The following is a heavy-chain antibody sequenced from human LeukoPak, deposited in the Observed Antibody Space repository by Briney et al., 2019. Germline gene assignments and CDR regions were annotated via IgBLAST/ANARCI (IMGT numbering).Heavy chain of an antibody. Sequence: SETLSLTSTVSGGSISHFYWTWIRQPPGKGLEWIGYIYHSGSTTYNPSLKSRVTISVDTSKNQFSLKLSSVTAADTAVYYCARGAYCSYTSCYSNAFDIWGQGSLVTVSS. D-gene: IGHD2-2*01. CDR1: GGSISHFY. J-gene: IGHJ3*02. V-gene: IGHV4-59*01. CDR3: ARGAYCSYTSCYSNAFDI. CDR2: IYHSGST.